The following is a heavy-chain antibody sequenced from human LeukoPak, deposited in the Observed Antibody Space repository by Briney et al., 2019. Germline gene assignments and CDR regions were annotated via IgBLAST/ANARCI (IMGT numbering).Heavy chain of an antibody. CDR1: GFTFSIYV. CDR3: ARPLDYYDSSAYYRLPEY. CDR2: IRYDGSNK. J-gene: IGHJ4*02. Sequence: QPGGSLRLSCAASGFTFSIYVMHWVRQAPGKGLEWVGFIRYDGSNKYYADSVKGRFTISRDNSKNTLYLQMNSLRTEDTAVYYCARPLDYYDSSAYYRLPEYWGQGTLVTVSS. V-gene: IGHV3-30*02. D-gene: IGHD3-22*01.